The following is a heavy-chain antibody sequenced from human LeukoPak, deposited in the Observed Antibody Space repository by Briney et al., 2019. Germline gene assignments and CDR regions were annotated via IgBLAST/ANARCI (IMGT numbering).Heavy chain of an antibody. Sequence: PSETLSLTCAVSGSSISSGGYCWSWIRQPPGKGLEWIGYIYHSGSTYYNPSLKSRVTISVDRSKNQFSLKLSSVTAADTAVYYCARGFSYYYDSSAKRAFDIWGQGTMVTVSS. CDR2: IYHSGST. CDR3: ARGFSYYYDSSAKRAFDI. D-gene: IGHD3-22*01. V-gene: IGHV4-30-2*01. J-gene: IGHJ3*02. CDR1: GSSISSGGYC.